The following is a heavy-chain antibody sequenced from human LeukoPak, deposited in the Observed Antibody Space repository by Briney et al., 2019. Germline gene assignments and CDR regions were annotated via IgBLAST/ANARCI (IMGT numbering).Heavy chain of an antibody. Sequence: GGSLRLSCAASGFTFSSYEMNWVRQAPGKGLEWVANIGYSGRTIYYADSVKGRFTISRDNAKSSLYLQMNSLRVEDTAVYYCALLAVASDFDYWGQGALVTVSS. CDR3: ALLAVASDFDY. CDR1: GFTFSSYE. V-gene: IGHV3-48*03. J-gene: IGHJ4*02. D-gene: IGHD6-19*01. CDR2: IGYSGRTI.